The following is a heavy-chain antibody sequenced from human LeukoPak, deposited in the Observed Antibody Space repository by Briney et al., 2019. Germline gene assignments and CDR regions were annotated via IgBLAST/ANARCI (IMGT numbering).Heavy chain of an antibody. CDR3: ASCGVVVPAALDAFDI. CDR2: INPNSGGT. Sequence: ASVKVSCTASGYTFTGYYVHWVRQAPGQGLEWMGWINPNSGGTNYAQKFQGRVTMTRDTSISTAYMELSRLRSDDTAVYYCASCGVVVPAALDAFDIWGQGTMVTVSS. CDR1: GYTFTGYY. D-gene: IGHD2-2*01. J-gene: IGHJ3*02. V-gene: IGHV1-2*02.